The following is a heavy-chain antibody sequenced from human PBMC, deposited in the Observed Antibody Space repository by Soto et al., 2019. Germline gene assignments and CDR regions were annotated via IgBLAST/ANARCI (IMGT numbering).Heavy chain of an antibody. J-gene: IGHJ6*02. CDR3: ARDLLGLRYFDWLLGEGRYYYYGMDV. CDR2: ISAYNGNT. D-gene: IGHD3-9*01. V-gene: IGHV1-18*01. Sequence: ASVKVSCKASGYTFTSYGISWVRQAPGQGLEWMGWISAYNGNTNYAQKLQGRVTMTTDTSTSTAYMELRSLRSDDTAVYYCARDLLGLRYFDWLLGEGRYYYYGMDVWGQGTTVTVSS. CDR1: GYTFTSYG.